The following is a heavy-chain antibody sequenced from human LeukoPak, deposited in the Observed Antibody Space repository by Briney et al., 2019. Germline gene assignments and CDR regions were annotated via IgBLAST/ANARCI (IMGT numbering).Heavy chain of an antibody. CDR2: LSGSGITT. D-gene: IGHD6-19*01. V-gene: IGHV3-23*01. Sequence: GGSLRLFCAASGFTFSNSAMSWVRQAPGKGLEWVSTLSGSGITTYYADSVKGRFTISRDNSKNTLYLQMNSLRAEDTAVYYCAKGIYSSGWSYFDYWGHGTLVTVSS. CDR3: AKGIYSSGWSYFDY. CDR1: GFTFSNSA. J-gene: IGHJ4*01.